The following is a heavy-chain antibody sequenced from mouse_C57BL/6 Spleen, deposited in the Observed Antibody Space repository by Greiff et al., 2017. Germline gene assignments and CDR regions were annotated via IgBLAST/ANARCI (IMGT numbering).Heavy chain of an antibody. CDR2: ILPGSGST. Sequence: QVQLKQSGAELMKPGASVKLSCKATGYTFTGYWIEWVKQRPGHGLEWIGEILPGSGSTNYNEKFKGKATFTAETSSNTAYMQLSSLTTEDSSISYCARAPTTVVSNYYAMDDWGQGTSVTVSS. J-gene: IGHJ4*01. D-gene: IGHD1-1*01. V-gene: IGHV1-9*01. CDR1: GYTFTGYW. CDR3: ARAPTTVVSNYYAMDD.